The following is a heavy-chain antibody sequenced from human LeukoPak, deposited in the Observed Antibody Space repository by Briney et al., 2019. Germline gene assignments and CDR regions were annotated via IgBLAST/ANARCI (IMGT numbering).Heavy chain of an antibody. V-gene: IGHV4-31*03. Sequence: SQTLSLTCTVSGGSISSGGYYWSWIRQHPVKGLEWIGYIYYSGSTYYNPSIKSRVTISVDTSKNQFSLKLSSVTAADTAVYYCARDNGRGYCSSTSCYSDAFDIWGQGTMVTVSS. CDR2: IYYSGST. CDR3: ARDNGRGYCSSTSCYSDAFDI. CDR1: GGSISSGGYY. D-gene: IGHD2-2*01. J-gene: IGHJ3*02.